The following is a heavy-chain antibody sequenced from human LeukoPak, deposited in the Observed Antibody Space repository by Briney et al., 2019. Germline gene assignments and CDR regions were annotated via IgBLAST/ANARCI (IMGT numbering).Heavy chain of an antibody. CDR3: ARLTGDMGD. V-gene: IGHV6-1*01. CDR2: TYYRSKWYN. Sequence: SQTLSLTCVISGDSVSSNSAAWSWVRQSPSRGLEWLGRTYYRSKWYNDYAVSVKSRITINPDTSKNQFSLQLNSVTPEDTAVYYCARLTGDMGDWGQGTLVTVSS. D-gene: IGHD1-20*01. J-gene: IGHJ4*02. CDR1: GDSVSSNSAA.